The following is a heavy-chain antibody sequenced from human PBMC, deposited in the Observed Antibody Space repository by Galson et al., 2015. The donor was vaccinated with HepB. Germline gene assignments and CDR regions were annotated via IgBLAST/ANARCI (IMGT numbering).Heavy chain of an antibody. Sequence: SLRLSCAASGFTFSSYSMNWVRQAPGKGLEWVSYISSGTSSLYYADSVKGRFTISRDNAKNSLYLQMNSLRDEDTAVYYFARDTYTSTFPMFDPWGQGTLVTVSS. D-gene: IGHD6-13*01. CDR1: GFTFSSYS. CDR2: ISSGTSSL. V-gene: IGHV3-48*02. CDR3: ARDTYTSTFPMFDP. J-gene: IGHJ5*02.